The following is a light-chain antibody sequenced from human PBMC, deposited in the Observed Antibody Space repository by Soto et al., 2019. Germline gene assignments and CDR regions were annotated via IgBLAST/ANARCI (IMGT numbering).Light chain of an antibody. CDR1: QTISSW. Sequence: DIQMTQSPSTLSVSVGDRFTITCRASQTISSWLAWYQQKPGKAPKLLIYKASTLKSGVPSRFSGSGSGTEFTITISSLQPDDFATYYCPHYNSYSEAFGQGTKVDNK. J-gene: IGKJ1*01. V-gene: IGKV1-5*03. CDR2: KAS. CDR3: PHYNSYSEA.